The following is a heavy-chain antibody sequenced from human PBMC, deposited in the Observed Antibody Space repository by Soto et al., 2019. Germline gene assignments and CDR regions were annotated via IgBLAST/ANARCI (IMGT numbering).Heavy chain of an antibody. J-gene: IGHJ6*02. V-gene: IGHV3-7*05. CDR1: GFTFSSYW. Sequence: GSLRLSCAASGFTFSSYWMSWVRQAPGKGLEWVANIKQDGSEKYYVDSVKGRFTISRDNAKNSLYLQMNSLRAEDTAVYYCARARGLRFLEWFRSVYYYYYGMDVWGQGTTVTVSS. CDR2: IKQDGSEK. D-gene: IGHD3-3*01. CDR3: ARARGLRFLEWFRSVYYYYYGMDV.